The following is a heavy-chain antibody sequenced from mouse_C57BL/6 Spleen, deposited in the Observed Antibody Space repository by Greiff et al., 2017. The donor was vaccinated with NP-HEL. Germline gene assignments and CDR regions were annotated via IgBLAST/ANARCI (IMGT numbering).Heavy chain of an antibody. CDR2: FHPYNDDT. D-gene: IGHD2-3*01. Sequence: QVQLKESGAELVKPGASVKMSCKASGYTFTTYPIEWMKQNHGKSLEWIGNFHPYNDDTKYNEKFKGKATLTVEKSSSTVYLELSRLTSDDSAVYYCARIYDGYYGGFAYWGQGTLVTVSA. CDR1: GYTFTTYP. CDR3: ARIYDGYYGGFAY. V-gene: IGHV1-47*01. J-gene: IGHJ3*01.